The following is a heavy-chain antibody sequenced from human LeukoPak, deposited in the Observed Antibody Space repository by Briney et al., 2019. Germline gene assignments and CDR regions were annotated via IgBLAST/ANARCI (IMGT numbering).Heavy chain of an antibody. CDR3: ARGGVKFCSGGTCYSAYYFDY. CDR2: ISSSGNTI. J-gene: IGHJ4*02. CDR1: GFTFGTYE. V-gene: IGHV3-48*03. D-gene: IGHD2-15*01. Sequence: GSLRLSCAGSGFTFGTYEMNWVRQAPGKGLEWISYISSSGNTIYYADSVKGRFTISRDNTKNSLYLQMNSLRAEDTAVYYCARGGVKFCSGGTCYSAYYFDYWGQGTLVTASS.